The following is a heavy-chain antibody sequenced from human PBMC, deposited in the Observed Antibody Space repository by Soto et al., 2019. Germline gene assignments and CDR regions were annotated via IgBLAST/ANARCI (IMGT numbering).Heavy chain of an antibody. CDR3: AGGPRERGEWLLFDY. D-gene: IGHD3-3*01. CDR1: GYPFTTYE. J-gene: IGHJ5*01. V-gene: IGHV1-8*01. CDR2: MNPNDGNT. Sequence: VSVKVSCKASGYPFTTYEINWVRQATGQGLEWVGRMNPNDGNTGYAQKLQGRVTMTRDTSVTTAYMELGCLRSDDTAVYYCAGGPRERGEWLLFDYWG.